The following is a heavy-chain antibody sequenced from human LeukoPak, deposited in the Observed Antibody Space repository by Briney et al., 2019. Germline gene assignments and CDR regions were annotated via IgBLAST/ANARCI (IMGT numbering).Heavy chain of an antibody. V-gene: IGHV3-74*01. J-gene: IGHJ6*02. Sequence: GGSLRLSCAASGFTFSSYWMHWVRQAPGKGLVCISRVNGDGSSTSYVDSVKGRFTISRDNAKNTLYLQMNSLRAEDTAVYYCAREVVVVTDGNYYYYGMDVWGQGTTVTVSS. CDR3: AREVVVVTDGNYYYYGMDV. CDR1: GFTFSSYW. D-gene: IGHD2-21*02. CDR2: VNGDGSST.